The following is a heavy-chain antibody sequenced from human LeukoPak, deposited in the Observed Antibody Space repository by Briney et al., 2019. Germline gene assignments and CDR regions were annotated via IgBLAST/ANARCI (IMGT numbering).Heavy chain of an antibody. J-gene: IGHJ4*02. Sequence: PGGSLRLSCIASGFIFSIDWMSWVRQAPGGGLEWVANIKEDGSEKYYVDSVKGRFTISRDNVKISRYLQMNSVRAEDTAVCYCASQLGWAAVAVTTLDYWGQGTLVTVSS. CDR3: ASQLGWAAVAVTTLDY. D-gene: IGHD6-19*01. V-gene: IGHV3-7*05. CDR1: GFIFSIDW. CDR2: IKEDGSEK.